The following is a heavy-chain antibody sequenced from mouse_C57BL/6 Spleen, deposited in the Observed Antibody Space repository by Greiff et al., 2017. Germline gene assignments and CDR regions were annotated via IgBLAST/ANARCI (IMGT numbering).Heavy chain of an antibody. D-gene: IGHD2-12*01. Sequence: QVQLQQSGAELAKPGASVKLSCKASGYTFTSYWMHWVKQRPGQGLEWIGYINPSSGYTKYNQKFKDKATLTADKSSITAYMQLSSLTYEDSAVYYCARVTDAMDYWGQGTSVTVSS. V-gene: IGHV1-7*01. CDR1: GYTFTSYW. CDR2: INPSSGYT. CDR3: ARVTDAMDY. J-gene: IGHJ4*01.